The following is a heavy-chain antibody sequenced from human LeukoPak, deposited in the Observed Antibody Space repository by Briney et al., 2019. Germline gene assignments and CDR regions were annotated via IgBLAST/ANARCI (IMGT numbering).Heavy chain of an antibody. Sequence: SVKVSCKASGGTFSSYAISWVRQAPGQGLEWMGGIIPIFGTANYAQKFQGRVTITTDESTSTAYMELSSLGSEDTAVYYCARAPSRYNWFDPWGQGTLVTVSS. D-gene: IGHD6-6*01. J-gene: IGHJ5*02. CDR1: GGTFSSYA. CDR3: ARAPSRYNWFDP. V-gene: IGHV1-69*05. CDR2: IIPIFGTA.